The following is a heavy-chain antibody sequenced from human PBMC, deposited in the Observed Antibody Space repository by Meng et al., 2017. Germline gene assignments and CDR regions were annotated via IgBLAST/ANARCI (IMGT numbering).Heavy chain of an antibody. CDR3: ARSGGQGWFGASRGWFDP. CDR1: GGSISRGGYY. V-gene: IGHV4-31*03. CDR2: IYYSGST. Sequence: LRLSCTVSGGSISRGGYYWSWIRQHPGKGLEWIGYIYYSGSTYYNPSLKSRVTISVDTSKNQFSLKLSSVTAADTAVYYCARSGGQGWFGASRGWFDPWGQGTLVTVSS. J-gene: IGHJ5*02. D-gene: IGHD3-10*01.